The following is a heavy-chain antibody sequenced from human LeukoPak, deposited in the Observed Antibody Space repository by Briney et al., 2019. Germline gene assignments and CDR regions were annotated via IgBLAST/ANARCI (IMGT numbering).Heavy chain of an antibody. CDR2: ISSSSSYI. CDR1: GFTFSSYS. J-gene: IGHJ4*02. Sequence: GGSLRLSCAASGFTFSSYSMNWVRQAPGKGLEWVSSISSSSSYIYYADSVKGRFTISRDNAKNSLYLQMNSLRAEDTAVYYCATESSGYYPRWGQGTLVTVSS. V-gene: IGHV3-21*01. D-gene: IGHD3-22*01. CDR3: ATESSGYYPR.